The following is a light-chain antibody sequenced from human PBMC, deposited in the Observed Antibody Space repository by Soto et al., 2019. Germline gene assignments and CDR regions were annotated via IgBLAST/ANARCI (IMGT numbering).Light chain of an antibody. CDR1: SSDGFGYNY. CDR2: DVS. Sequence: SVLTQPASVSGSPGQSITISCTGTSSDGFGYNYVSWYQQHPGKAPKFMIYDVSNRPSGVSNRFSGSKSGNTASLTISGLQAEDEADYYCSSYTTSNTRQIVFGTGTKVTVL. CDR3: SSYTTSNTRQIV. V-gene: IGLV2-14*01. J-gene: IGLJ1*01.